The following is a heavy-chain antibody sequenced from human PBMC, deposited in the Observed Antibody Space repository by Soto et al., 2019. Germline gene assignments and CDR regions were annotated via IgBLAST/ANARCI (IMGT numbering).Heavy chain of an antibody. J-gene: IGHJ3*02. D-gene: IGHD3-10*01. V-gene: IGHV1-46*01. CDR3: ARDLPRDLVRGSFDI. CDR1: GYTFTRYN. Sequence: QAQLVQSGAEVKKPGASANISCKASGYTFTRYNIHWVRQAPGQGLEWMGIIDTRGGSTDYTQRFQGRVTMTRDTSTGTGYMHLSSLRSEDTALYYCARDLPRDLVRGSFDIWGQVTIVTVSS. CDR2: IDTRGGST.